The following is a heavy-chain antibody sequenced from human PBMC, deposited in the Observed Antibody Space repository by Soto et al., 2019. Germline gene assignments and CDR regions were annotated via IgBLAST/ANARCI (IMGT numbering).Heavy chain of an antibody. V-gene: IGHV1-18*01. CDR1: SYTFTSYG. Sequence: SVKVSCKAYSYTFTSYGISWVRQAPGQGLEWMGWISAYNGNTNYAQKLQGRVTMTTDTSTSTAYMELRSLRSDDTAVYYCAIEGSSGWYLNYWGQGTLVTVSS. CDR3: AIEGSSGWYLNY. J-gene: IGHJ4*02. CDR2: ISAYNGNT. D-gene: IGHD6-19*01.